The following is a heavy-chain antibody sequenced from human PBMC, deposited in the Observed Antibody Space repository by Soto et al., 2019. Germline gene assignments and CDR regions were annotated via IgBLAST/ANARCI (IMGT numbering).Heavy chain of an antibody. CDR1: GGSIRSYY. CDR3: AREGASGFGMDV. Sequence: SETLYLTCNVSGGSIRSYYWSWIRQPAGKALEWIGRIYTSGTTNYNPSLTSRATILVDTSKNQFSLKLSSVTAADTAVYYCAREGASGFGMDVWGQGXTVTVYS. J-gene: IGHJ6*02. CDR2: IYTSGTT. D-gene: IGHD1-26*01. V-gene: IGHV4-4*07.